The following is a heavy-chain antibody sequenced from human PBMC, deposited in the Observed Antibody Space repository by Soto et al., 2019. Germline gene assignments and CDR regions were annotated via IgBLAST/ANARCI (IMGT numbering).Heavy chain of an antibody. CDR1: GGSISSGGYY. V-gene: IGHV4-31*03. D-gene: IGHD6-13*01. J-gene: IGHJ5*02. CDR2: IYYSGST. CDR3: ARVTKRRSSLGKVWWFDP. Sequence: KTSETLSLTCTVSGGSISSGGYYWSWIRQHPGKCLEWIGYIYYSGSTYYNPSLKSRVTISVDTSKNQFSLKLSSVTAADTAVYYCARVTKRRSSLGKVWWFDPWGQGTLVTVYS.